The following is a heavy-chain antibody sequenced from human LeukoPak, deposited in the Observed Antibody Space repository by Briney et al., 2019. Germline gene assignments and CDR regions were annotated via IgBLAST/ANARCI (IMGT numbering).Heavy chain of an antibody. V-gene: IGHV4-4*02. CDR1: GGSISSSNW. CDR2: IYHSGST. J-gene: IGHJ4*02. D-gene: IGHD4-17*01. CDR3: ARTTVTTSWAVDY. Sequence: PSETLSLTCAVSGGSISSSNWWSWVRQPPGKGLEWIGEIYHSGSTNYNPSLKSRVTISVDKSKNQFSLKLSSVTAADTAVYYCARTTVTTSWAVDYWGQGTLVTVSS.